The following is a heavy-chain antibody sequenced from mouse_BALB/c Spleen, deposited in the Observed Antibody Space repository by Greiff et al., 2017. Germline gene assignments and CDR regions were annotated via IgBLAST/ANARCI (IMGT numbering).Heavy chain of an antibody. V-gene: IGHV1S81*02. CDR1: GYTFTSYW. CDR3: APYDYGVGTAY. CDR2: INPSNGRT. J-gene: IGHJ3*01. Sequence: QVQLKQPGAELVKPGASVKLSCKASGYTFTSYWMHWVKQRPGQGLEWIGEINPSNGRTNYNEKFKSKATLTVDKSSSTAYMQRSSLTSEDSAVYYCAPYDYGVGTAYWGQGTLVTVSA. D-gene: IGHD2-4*01.